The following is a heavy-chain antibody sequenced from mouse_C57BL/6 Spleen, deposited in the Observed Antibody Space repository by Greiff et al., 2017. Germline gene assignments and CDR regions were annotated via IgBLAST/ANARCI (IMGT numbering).Heavy chain of an antibody. J-gene: IGHJ3*01. CDR1: GYTFTSYW. Sequence: VKLQQPGAELVKPGASVKMSCKASGYTFTSYWITWVKQRPGQGLEWIGDIYPGSGSTNYNEKFKSKATLTVDTSSSTAYMQLSSLTSEDSAVYYCARHYGYDAWFAYWGQGTLVTVSA. CDR2: IYPGSGST. V-gene: IGHV1-55*01. CDR3: ARHYGYDAWFAY. D-gene: IGHD2-2*01.